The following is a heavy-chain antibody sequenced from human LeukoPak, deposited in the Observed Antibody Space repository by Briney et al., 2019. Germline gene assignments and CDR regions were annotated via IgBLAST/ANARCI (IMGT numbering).Heavy chain of an antibody. V-gene: IGHV1-69*06. CDR2: IIPIFGTA. J-gene: IGHJ6*03. CDR1: GGTFSSYA. D-gene: IGHD3-10*01. Sequence: VASVKVSCKASGGTFSSYAISWVRQAPGQGLEWMGGIIPIFGTANYAQKFQGRVTITADKSTSTAYMELSSLRSEDTAVYYCARDPPDNMVRGKGSYYYMDVWGKGTTVTISS. CDR3: ARDPPDNMVRGKGSYYYMDV.